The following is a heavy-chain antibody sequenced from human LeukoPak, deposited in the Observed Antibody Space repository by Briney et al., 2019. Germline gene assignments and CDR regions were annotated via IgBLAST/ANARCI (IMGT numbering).Heavy chain of an antibody. CDR1: GFTFSSYG. CDR3: AKVSGAPRPFDAPDI. J-gene: IGHJ3*02. Sequence: GGSLRLSCAASGFTFSSYGMHWVRQAPGKGLEWVAFIRYDGSNKYYADSVKGRFTISRDNSKNTLYLQMNSLRAEDTAMYYCAKVSGAPRPFDAPDIWDQGTMVTVSS. CDR2: IRYDGSNK. V-gene: IGHV3-30*02. D-gene: IGHD6-6*01.